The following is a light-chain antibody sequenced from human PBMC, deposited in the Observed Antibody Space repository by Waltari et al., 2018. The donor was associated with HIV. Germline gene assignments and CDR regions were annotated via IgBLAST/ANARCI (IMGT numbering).Light chain of an antibody. J-gene: IGKJ3*01. Sequence: IVMTQSPFTLPVTPGESASISCRSNQSLLHSNGHNYLDWYVQKPRQSPQLLIYLGSNRASGVPDRFSGSGSGTDFTLKISRVEVDDVGTYFCMQALQSSFTFGPGTKVDLK. CDR3: MQALQSSFT. CDR1: QSLLHSNGHNY. CDR2: LGS. V-gene: IGKV2-28*01.